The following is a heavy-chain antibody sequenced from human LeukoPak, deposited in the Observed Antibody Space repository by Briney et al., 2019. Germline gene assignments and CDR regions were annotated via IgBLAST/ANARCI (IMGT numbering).Heavy chain of an antibody. CDR2: INHSGST. CDR1: GGSFSGHY. D-gene: IGHD3-22*01. CDR3: ARGLVVITKRFDY. J-gene: IGHJ4*02. V-gene: IGHV4-34*01. Sequence: SETLSLTCAVYGGSFSGHYWSWIRQPPGKGLEWIGEINHSGSTNYNPSLKSRVTISVDTSKNQFSLKLSSVTAADTAVYYCARGLVVITKRFDYWGQGTLVTVSS.